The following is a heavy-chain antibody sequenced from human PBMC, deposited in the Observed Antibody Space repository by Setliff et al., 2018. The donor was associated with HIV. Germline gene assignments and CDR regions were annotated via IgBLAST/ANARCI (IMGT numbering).Heavy chain of an antibody. J-gene: IGHJ4*02. CDR1: GDSINSGNYY. V-gene: IGHV4-31*03. CDR3: ATSPAGEILGSRPFYFDY. Sequence: SETLSLTCTVSGDSINSGNYYWSWIRQHPGKGLEWIGYIYYSGSTYYSPSLKSRVTISEDTSKNQFSLKMRSVTAAGTAVYYCATSPAGEILGSRPFYFDYWGQGTRVTVSS. CDR2: IYYSGST. D-gene: IGHD3-10*01.